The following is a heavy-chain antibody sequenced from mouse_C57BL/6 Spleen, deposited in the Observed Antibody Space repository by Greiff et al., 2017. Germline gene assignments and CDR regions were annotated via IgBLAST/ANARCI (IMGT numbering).Heavy chain of an antibody. Sequence: EVQLQQSGPELVKPGASVKISCKASGYTFTDYYMNWVKQSHGKSLEWIGDINPNNGGTSYNQKFKGKATFIVDKSSSTAYMELRRLTSEYSADYYCARGGCNDAMDYWGQGTSVTVSS. CDR1: GYTFTDYY. CDR2: INPNNGGT. CDR3: ARGGCNDAMDY. D-gene: IGHD2-1*01. J-gene: IGHJ4*01. V-gene: IGHV1-26*01.